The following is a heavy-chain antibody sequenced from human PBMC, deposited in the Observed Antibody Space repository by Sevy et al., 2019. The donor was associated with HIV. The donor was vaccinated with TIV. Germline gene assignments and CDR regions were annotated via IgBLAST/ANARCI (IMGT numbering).Heavy chain of an antibody. V-gene: IGHV3-66*01. CDR1: GFTVSSNY. CDR3: ARGKSGYGYALNY. CDR2: TYSDGTT. Sequence: GGSLRLSCAASGFTVSSNYMTWVRQVPGKGLEGVSVTYSDGTTYHADSGKDRITISRDNSKNTLYLQMNSLRAEDTAVYYCARGKSGYGYALNYWGQGTLVTVSS. D-gene: IGHD5-18*01. J-gene: IGHJ4*02.